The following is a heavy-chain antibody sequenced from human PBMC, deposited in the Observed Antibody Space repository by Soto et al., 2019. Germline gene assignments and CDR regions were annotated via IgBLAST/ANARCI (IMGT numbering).Heavy chain of an antibody. CDR2: IKSKSDDGTT. Sequence: GSLRLSCAGSGFIFSNVWMNWVRQAPGKGLEWVGHIKSKSDDGTTDYAAPVKGRFTISRDDSKNTLYLEMNSLQSEDTALYYCNTYGVGATNSWFDPWGQGTLVTVSS. D-gene: IGHD1-26*01. CDR1: GFIFSNVW. CDR3: NTYGVGATNSWFDP. J-gene: IGHJ5*01. V-gene: IGHV3-15*01.